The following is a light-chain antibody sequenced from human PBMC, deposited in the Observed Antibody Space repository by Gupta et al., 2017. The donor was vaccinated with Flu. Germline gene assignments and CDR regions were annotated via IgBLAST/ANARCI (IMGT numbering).Light chain of an antibody. Sequence: DIQLTQSPSFLSASVGDRVTITCRASQGFRSYLAWYQQKPGKAPNLLIYAASTLQSGVPSRFSGSGSGTEVTLTISSLQPEDFATYYCQQLNSYPRTFGQGTKVEIK. CDR3: QQLNSYPRT. V-gene: IGKV1-9*01. CDR1: QGFRSY. J-gene: IGKJ1*01. CDR2: AAS.